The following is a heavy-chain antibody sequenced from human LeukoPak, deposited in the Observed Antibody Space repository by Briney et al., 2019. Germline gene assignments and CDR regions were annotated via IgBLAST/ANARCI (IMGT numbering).Heavy chain of an antibody. CDR2: VDHTGST. J-gene: IGHJ6*03. D-gene: IGHD4-11*01. Sequence: PSETLSLTCTVSDDSITMYYWTWIRQPPGKGLEWIGYVDHTGSTKFNPSLNGRVSISRDTSNNFFSLRLRSVTAADTAVYFCARGRVSSSTWYSTYYYFFYMDFWGKGTMVTVSS. CDR3: ARGRVSSSTWYSTYYYFFYMDF. V-gene: IGHV4-59*01. CDR1: DDSITMYY.